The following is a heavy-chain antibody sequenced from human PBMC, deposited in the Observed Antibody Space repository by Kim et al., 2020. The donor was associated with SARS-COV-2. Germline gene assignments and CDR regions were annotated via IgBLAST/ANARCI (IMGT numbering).Heavy chain of an antibody. Sequence: GGSLRLSCAASGFTFSDYYMSWIRQAPGKGLEWVSYISSSGSTIYYADSVKGRFTISRDNAKNSLYLQMNSLRAEDTAVYYCARDPVRASPYSSGWYSDYWGQGTLVTVSS. J-gene: IGHJ4*02. CDR3: ARDPVRASPYSSGWYSDY. CDR1: GFTFSDYY. CDR2: ISSSGSTI. V-gene: IGHV3-11*04. D-gene: IGHD6-19*01.